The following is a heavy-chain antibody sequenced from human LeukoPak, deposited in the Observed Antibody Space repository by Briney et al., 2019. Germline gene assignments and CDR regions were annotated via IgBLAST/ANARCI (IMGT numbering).Heavy chain of an antibody. CDR2: FDPEDGET. Sequence: ASVKVSCKVSGYTLTELSMHCVRQAPGKGLEWMGGFDPEDGETIYAQKFQGRVTMTEDTSTDTAYMELSSLRSEDTAVYYCATDRLRVAAGGDAFDIWGQGTMVTVSS. V-gene: IGHV1-24*01. CDR1: GYTLTELS. CDR3: ATDRLRVAAGGDAFDI. J-gene: IGHJ3*02. D-gene: IGHD5/OR15-5a*01.